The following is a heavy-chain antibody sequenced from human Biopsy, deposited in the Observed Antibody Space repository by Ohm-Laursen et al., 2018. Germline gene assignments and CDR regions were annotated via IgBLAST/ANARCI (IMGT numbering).Heavy chain of an antibody. Sequence: SDTLSLTCAVYGESFNGYYWSWIRQTPGKGLEWIGEINHSGRTTYNPSLESRITISVDTSKNKFSLQLDSMTAADTAVYYCGRVWLWRGYGMDVWGQGTTVTASS. D-gene: IGHD6-19*01. CDR2: INHSGRT. CDR3: GRVWLWRGYGMDV. CDR1: GESFNGYY. J-gene: IGHJ6*02. V-gene: IGHV4-34*01.